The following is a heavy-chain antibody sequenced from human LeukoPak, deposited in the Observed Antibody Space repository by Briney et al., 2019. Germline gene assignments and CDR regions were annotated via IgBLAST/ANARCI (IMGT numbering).Heavy chain of an antibody. J-gene: IGHJ6*03. CDR2: IYHSGST. CDR3: ARCMYYYDSSGYYNYYYYYMDV. CDR1: GYSISSGYY. V-gene: IGHV4-38-2*02. D-gene: IGHD3-22*01. Sequence: SETLSLTCTVSGYSISSGYYWGWIRQPPGKGLEWIGSIYHSGSTYYNPSLKSRVTISVDTSKNQFSLKLSSVTAADTAVYYCARCMYYYDSSGYYNYYYYYMDVWGKGTTVTVSS.